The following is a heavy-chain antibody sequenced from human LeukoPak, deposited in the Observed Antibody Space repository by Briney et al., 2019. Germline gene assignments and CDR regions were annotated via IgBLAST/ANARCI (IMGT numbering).Heavy chain of an antibody. Sequence: GGSLRLSCAASGFSFNAYWMTWARQAPGRGLEWVANIDPAGTDTYYVDPVKGRFIISRDNAENLVYLQMNTLRAEDTAVYSCGRFGYVAGIDLWGQGTLVTVSS. CDR3: GRFGYVAGIDL. D-gene: IGHD6-19*01. CDR2: IDPAGTDT. V-gene: IGHV3-7*01. J-gene: IGHJ4*02. CDR1: GFSFNAYW.